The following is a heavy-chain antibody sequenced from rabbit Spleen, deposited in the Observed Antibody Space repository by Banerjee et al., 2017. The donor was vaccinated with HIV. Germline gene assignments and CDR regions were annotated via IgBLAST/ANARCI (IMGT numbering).Heavy chain of an antibody. CDR1: GVSFSGSSY. V-gene: IGHV1S45*01. CDR3: VRGASGSGYYSL. J-gene: IGHJ4*01. Sequence: QQQLEESGGGLVKPEGSLTLTCTASGVSFSGSSYMCWVRQAPGKGLEWIACINTGGSGSGYYASWAKGRFTFSSHNAQNTLYLQLNSLTAADTATYFCVRGASGSGYYSLWGPGTLVTVS. CDR2: INTGGSGSG. D-gene: IGHD1-1*01.